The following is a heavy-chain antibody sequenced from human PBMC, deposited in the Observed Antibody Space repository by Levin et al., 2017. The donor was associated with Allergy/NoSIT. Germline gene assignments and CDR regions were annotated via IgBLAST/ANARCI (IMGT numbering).Heavy chain of an antibody. CDR1: GGSISSSSYY. J-gene: IGHJ4*02. D-gene: IGHD3-10*01. V-gene: IGHV4-39*01. CDR3: SLVRGALSY. Sequence: SQTLSLTCTVSGGSISSSSYYWGWIRQPPGKGLEWIGSIYYSGSTYYNPSLKSRVTISVDTSKNQFSLKLSSVTAADTAVYYCSLVRGALSYWGQGTLVTVSS. CDR2: IYYSGST.